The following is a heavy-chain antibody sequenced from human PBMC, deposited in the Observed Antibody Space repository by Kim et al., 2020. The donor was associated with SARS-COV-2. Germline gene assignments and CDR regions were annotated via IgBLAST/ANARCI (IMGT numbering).Heavy chain of an antibody. D-gene: IGHD3-10*01. J-gene: IGHJ4*02. Sequence: DSVKSRFTISRDNSKNTLYLQMNSRRAGDTAVYYCAKDRGLLCCGEYFDYWGQGPLVTVSS. CDR3: AKDRGLLCCGEYFDY. V-gene: IGHV3-30*02.